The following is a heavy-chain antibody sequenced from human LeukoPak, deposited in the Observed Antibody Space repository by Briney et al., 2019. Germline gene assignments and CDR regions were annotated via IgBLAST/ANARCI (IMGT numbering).Heavy chain of an antibody. V-gene: IGHV4-59*01. CDR1: GGSISSYF. Sequence: SETLSLTCTVSGGSISSYFWSWIRQPPGKGLEWIGEINHSGSTNYNPSLKSRVTISVDTSKNQFSLKLSSVTAADTAVYYCARDSTGQIDYWGQGTLVTVSS. CDR3: ARDSTGQIDY. J-gene: IGHJ4*02. CDR2: INHSGST. D-gene: IGHD4-17*01.